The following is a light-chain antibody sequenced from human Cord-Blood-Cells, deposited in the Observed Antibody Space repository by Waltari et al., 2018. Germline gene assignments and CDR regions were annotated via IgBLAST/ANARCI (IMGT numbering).Light chain of an antibody. CDR3: SSYAGSNNLV. J-gene: IGLJ3*02. V-gene: IGLV2-8*01. CDR1: SSDVGGYNY. Sequence: QSALTQPPSASGSPGQSVTISCTGTSSDVGGYNYVSWYQQHPGKAPKLMIYAVSKRPSGVTDRFSGSQSGNTASLTVSGLQAEDEADYYCSSYAGSNNLVFGGGTKLTVL. CDR2: AVS.